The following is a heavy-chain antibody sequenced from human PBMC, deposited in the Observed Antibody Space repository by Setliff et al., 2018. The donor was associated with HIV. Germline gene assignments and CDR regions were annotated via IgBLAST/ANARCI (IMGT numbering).Heavy chain of an antibody. D-gene: IGHD6-19*01. CDR1: GYSISSGYY. CDR3: ARHRAVAGANYFDF. V-gene: IGHV4-38-2*01. J-gene: IGHJ4*02. Sequence: ETLSLTCAVSGYSISSGYYWGWIRQPPGKGLEWIGCIYQSGSTYYNVSPKSRVIISVDTSKNQFSLKLSSVTAADTAVYYCARHRAVAGANYFDFWGQGTLVTVSS. CDR2: IYQSGST.